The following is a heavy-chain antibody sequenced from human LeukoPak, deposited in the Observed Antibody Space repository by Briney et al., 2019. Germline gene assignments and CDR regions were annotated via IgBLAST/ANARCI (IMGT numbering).Heavy chain of an antibody. V-gene: IGHV3-33*01. CDR3: ARDRSGSFLDY. Sequence: GGSLRLSCAASGFTFSSYGMHWVRQAPGKGLKWVAVIWYDGSNKYYADSVKGRFTISRDNSKNTLYLQMNSLRAEDTAVYYCARDRSGSFLDYWGQGTLVTVSS. D-gene: IGHD1-26*01. J-gene: IGHJ4*02. CDR2: IWYDGSNK. CDR1: GFTFSSYG.